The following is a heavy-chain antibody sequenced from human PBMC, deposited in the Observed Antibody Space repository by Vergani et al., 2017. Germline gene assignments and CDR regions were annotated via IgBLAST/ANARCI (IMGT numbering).Heavy chain of an antibody. J-gene: IGHJ6*03. D-gene: IGHD1-1*01. V-gene: IGHV3-21*01. Sequence: EVQLVESGGGLVKPGGSLRLSCAASGFTFSSYSMNWVRQAPGKGLEWVSSISSSSSYIYYADSVKGRFTISRDNAKNALYLQMNSLRAEDTAVYYCARDYGQLDYYDYYCMDVWGKGTTVTVSS. CDR3: ARDYGQLDYYDYYCMDV. CDR1: GFTFSSYS. CDR2: ISSSSSYI.